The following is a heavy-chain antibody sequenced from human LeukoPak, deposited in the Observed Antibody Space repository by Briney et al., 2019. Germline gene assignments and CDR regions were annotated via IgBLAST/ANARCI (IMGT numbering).Heavy chain of an antibody. D-gene: IGHD3-9*01. CDR3: ARGYDISTGYYPGESYYYGMDV. J-gene: IGHJ6*04. CDR1: GGTFSSYA. CDR2: IIPIFGTA. V-gene: IGHV1-69*06. Sequence: SVKVSCKASGGTFSSYAISWVRQAPGQGLEWMGGIIPIFGTANYAQKFQGRVTITADKSTSTAYMELSSLRSEDTAVYYCARGYDISTGYYPGESYYYGMDVWGKGTTVTVSS.